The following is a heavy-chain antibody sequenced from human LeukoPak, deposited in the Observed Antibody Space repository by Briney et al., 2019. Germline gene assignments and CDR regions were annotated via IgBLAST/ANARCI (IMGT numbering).Heavy chain of an antibody. D-gene: IGHD6-6*01. CDR3: AREGSSYYFDY. CDR2: ISYDGSNQ. Sequence: GRSLRLSCAASGFTFSSYAMHWVRQAPAKGLERVAVISYDGSNQYYADSVKGRFTISRDNSKNTLYLQMNSLRAEDTAVYYCAREGSSYYFDYWGQGTLVTVSS. V-gene: IGHV3-30-3*01. CDR1: GFTFSSYA. J-gene: IGHJ4*02.